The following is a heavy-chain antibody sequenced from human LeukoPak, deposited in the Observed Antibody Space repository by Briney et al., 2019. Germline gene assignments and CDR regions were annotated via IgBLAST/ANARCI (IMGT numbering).Heavy chain of an antibody. CDR1: GFTFSSYW. CDR2: INSDGSST. Sequence: PGGSLRLSCAVSGFTFSSYWMHWVRQVPGKGLVWVSRINSDGSSTTYADSVKGRFTISRDNSKNTLYLQVNSLRTEDTSVYYCAKDQRAIAARPGGFDYWGQGSLVTVSS. V-gene: IGHV3-74*01. CDR3: AKDQRAIAARPGGFDY. D-gene: IGHD6-6*01. J-gene: IGHJ4*02.